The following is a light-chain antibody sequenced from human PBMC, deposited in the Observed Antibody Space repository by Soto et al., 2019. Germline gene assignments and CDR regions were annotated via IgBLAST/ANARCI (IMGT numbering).Light chain of an antibody. Sequence: DIQMTQSPSTLSASVGYRFTITCRASQSISSWLAWYQQKPGKAPNLLIYAASSLQSGVPDRFSGSGSGTDFTLKISRVEAEDVGIYYCMQALQARTFGQGTTGDIK. CDR1: QSISSW. CDR3: MQALQART. J-gene: IGKJ1*01. CDR2: AAS. V-gene: IGKV1-5*01.